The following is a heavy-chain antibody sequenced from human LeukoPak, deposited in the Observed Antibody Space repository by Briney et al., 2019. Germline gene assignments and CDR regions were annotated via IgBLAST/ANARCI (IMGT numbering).Heavy chain of an antibody. CDR2: ILYSGST. CDR1: GGSFSSYP. J-gene: IGHJ4*02. D-gene: IGHD4/OR15-4a*01. CDR3: SRGAPGY. V-gene: IGHV4-34*12. Sequence: PSETLSLTCAASGGSFSSYPWTWIRQPPGKGLEWIGQILYSGSTKYNPSLNGRVTMSIDTSKDQFSLKLTSVTAADTAGYYCSRGAPGYWGQGTLVTVSS.